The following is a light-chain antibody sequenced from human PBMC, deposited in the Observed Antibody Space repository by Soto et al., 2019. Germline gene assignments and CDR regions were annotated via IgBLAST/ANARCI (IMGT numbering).Light chain of an antibody. CDR2: EGS. V-gene: IGLV2-23*01. CDR3: CSYAGSSTYVV. CDR1: SSDVGSYNL. J-gene: IGLJ2*01. Sequence: QSVLTQPASVSGSPGQSITISCTGTSSDVGSYNLVSWYQQHPGKAPKLMIYEGSKRPSGVSNRFSGSKSGNTASLTISGLQAEDEADYYCCSYAGSSTYVVFGGGTKWTVL.